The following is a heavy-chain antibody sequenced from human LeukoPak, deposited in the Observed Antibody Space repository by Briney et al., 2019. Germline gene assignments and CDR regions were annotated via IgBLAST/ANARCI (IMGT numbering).Heavy chain of an antibody. CDR3: ARASFWFDYSGYYFDS. D-gene: IGHD2-15*01. Sequence: GESLRLSRAASGFTISSNYMSWVRQAPGKGLEWVSVIYNSGGTYYADSVKGRFTISRDNSKNTVSPQMNSLRAEDTAVYYCARASFWFDYSGYYFDSWGQGTLVTVSS. J-gene: IGHJ4*02. V-gene: IGHV3-66*01. CDR1: GFTISSNY. CDR2: IYNSGGT.